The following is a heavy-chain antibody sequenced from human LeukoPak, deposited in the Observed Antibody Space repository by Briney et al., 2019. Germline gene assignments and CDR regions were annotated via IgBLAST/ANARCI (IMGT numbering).Heavy chain of an antibody. Sequence: GGSLRLSCAASGFTLSSYAMSWVRQAPGKGREWVSAICASGGSKYYADSVKGRFTISRETAKNTLYLQMNSLRAEDTAIYYCAKVISSFCGIGCYCGQGTLVTVSS. CDR1: GFTLSSYA. CDR2: ICASGGSK. CDR3: AKVISSFCGIGCY. D-gene: IGHD3-3*02. J-gene: IGHJ4*02. V-gene: IGHV3-23*01.